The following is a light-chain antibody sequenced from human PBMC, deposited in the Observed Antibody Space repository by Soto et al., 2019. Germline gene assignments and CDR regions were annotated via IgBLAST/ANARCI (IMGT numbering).Light chain of an antibody. CDR3: MQGTHWPRT. V-gene: IGKV2-30*01. CDR2: KVS. CDR1: QSLVYTNVNTY. Sequence: DVVVTQSPLSLPVTLGQPASISCRSSQSLVYTNVNTYLAWFQQRPGQSPRRLIYKVSIRDSGVPDRFSGSGSGTEFTLTISRVEAEDVGVYYCMQGTHWPRTFGQGTKV. J-gene: IGKJ1*01.